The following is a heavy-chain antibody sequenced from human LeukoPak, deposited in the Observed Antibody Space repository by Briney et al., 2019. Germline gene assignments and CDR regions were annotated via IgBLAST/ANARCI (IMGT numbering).Heavy chain of an antibody. CDR1: GFAFSSHW. V-gene: IGHV3-74*01. D-gene: IGHD1-26*01. Sequence: GGSLRLSCEASGFAFSSHWMHWARQAPGKGLVWVSNINGDGGSTGYADAVKGRFTTSRDNAKNTLYLHMNSLRVEDTAVYYCARDEVGAPPIDYWGQGALVTVSS. CDR3: ARDEVGAPPIDY. J-gene: IGHJ4*02. CDR2: INGDGGST.